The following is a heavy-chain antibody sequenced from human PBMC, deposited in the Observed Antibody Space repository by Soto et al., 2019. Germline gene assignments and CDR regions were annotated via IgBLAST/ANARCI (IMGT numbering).Heavy chain of an antibody. CDR2: INPSGGST. Sequence: ASVKVSCKASGYTFISYYMHWVRQAPGQGLEWMGIINPSGGSTSYAQKFQGRVTMTRDTPTSTVYMELSSLRSEDTAVYYCAGHYGSGTGYFDYWGQGTLVTVSS. V-gene: IGHV1-46*01. CDR1: GYTFISYY. D-gene: IGHD3-10*01. J-gene: IGHJ4*02. CDR3: AGHYGSGTGYFDY.